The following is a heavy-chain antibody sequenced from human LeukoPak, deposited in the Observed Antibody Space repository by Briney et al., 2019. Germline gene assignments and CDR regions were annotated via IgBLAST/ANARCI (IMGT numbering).Heavy chain of an antibody. CDR2: IYYSGST. V-gene: IGHV4-59*01. D-gene: IGHD2-2*01. Sequence: PSETLSLTCTVSGGSISSYYWSWIRQPPGKGLEWIGYIYYSGSTNYNPSLKSRVTISVDTSKNQFSLKLSSVTAADTAVYYCASAPLYCSSTSCQEGYYYYYMDVWGKGTTVTVSS. J-gene: IGHJ6*03. CDR3: ASAPLYCSSTSCQEGYYYYYMDV. CDR1: GGSISSYY.